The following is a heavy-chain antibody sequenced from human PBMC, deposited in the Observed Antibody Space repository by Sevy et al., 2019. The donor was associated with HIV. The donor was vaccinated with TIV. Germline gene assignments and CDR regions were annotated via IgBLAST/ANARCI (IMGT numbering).Heavy chain of an antibody. D-gene: IGHD3-22*01. J-gene: IGHJ5*02. CDR1: GGTFSSYA. CDR3: ASDPRAGSGYYNWFDP. V-gene: IGHV1-69*13. CDR2: IIPIFGTA. Sequence: ASVKVSCKASGGTFSSYAISWVRQAPGQGLEWMGGIIPIFGTANYAQKFQDRVTITPDESTSTAYMELSSLRAEDTAVYYCASDPRAGSGYYNWFDPWGQGTLVTVSS.